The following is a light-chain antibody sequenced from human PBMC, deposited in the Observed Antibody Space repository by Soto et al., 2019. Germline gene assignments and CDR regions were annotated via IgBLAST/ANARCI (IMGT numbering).Light chain of an antibody. Sequence: DIVMTQSPDSLAVSLGERATINCKSSQSVLYCSNNKNYLAWYQQKAGQAPKLLIYWASTRESGVPDRFSGSGSGTDFTLTISSLQAEDVAVYYCQQYYSTLWTFGQGTKVEIK. CDR2: WAS. J-gene: IGKJ1*01. CDR3: QQYYSTLWT. V-gene: IGKV4-1*01. CDR1: QSVLYCSNNKNY.